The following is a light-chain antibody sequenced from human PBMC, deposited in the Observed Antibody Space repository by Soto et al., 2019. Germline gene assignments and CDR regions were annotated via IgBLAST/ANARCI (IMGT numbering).Light chain of an antibody. J-gene: IGKJ1*01. CDR2: DAS. V-gene: IGKV3-11*01. CDR3: QQRSNWPRT. Sequence: EIVLTQSPATLSLSPGERATLSCRASQSVSSYLAWYQQKPGQAPRLLIYDASNRATGIPARFSGSGSGTDFTLTISSLEPEDSAVYYCQQRSNWPRTFGQGTKVESK. CDR1: QSVSSY.